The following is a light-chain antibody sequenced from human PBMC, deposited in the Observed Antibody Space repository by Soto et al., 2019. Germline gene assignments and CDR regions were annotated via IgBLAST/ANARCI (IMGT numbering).Light chain of an antibody. Sequence: AIQLTQSPSSLSASVGDRVTVTSRASQGISSALAWYQQKPGRAPKLLIYDASNLEGGVPSRFSGRGSETDFALTISSLQPEDFATYYCQQFNNYPLTFGGGTKVEIK. CDR3: QQFNNYPLT. V-gene: IGKV1D-13*01. J-gene: IGKJ4*01. CDR1: QGISSA. CDR2: DAS.